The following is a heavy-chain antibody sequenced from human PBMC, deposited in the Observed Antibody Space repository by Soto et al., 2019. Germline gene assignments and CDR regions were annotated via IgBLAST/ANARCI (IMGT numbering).Heavy chain of an antibody. CDR1: GYTFTSYA. Sequence: GASVKVSCKASGYTFTSYAMHWVRQAPGQRLEWMGWINAGNGNTKYSQKFQGRVTITRDTSASTAYLQWSSLKASDTAMYYCARRGTYSSGWDYWGQGTLVTVSS. J-gene: IGHJ4*02. D-gene: IGHD6-19*01. CDR2: INAGNGNT. V-gene: IGHV1-3*01. CDR3: ARRGTYSSGWDY.